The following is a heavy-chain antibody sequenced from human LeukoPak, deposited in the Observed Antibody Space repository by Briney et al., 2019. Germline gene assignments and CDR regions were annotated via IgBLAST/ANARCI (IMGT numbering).Heavy chain of an antibody. CDR2: LNAGNGNT. D-gene: IGHD5/OR15-5a*01. Sequence: GASVKVSCKASGYTFTSYALRWVRQAPGQRLEWMGWLNAGNGNTKYSQEFQGRVTITRDTSASTAYMELSSLRSEDMAVYYCARGASVSTYDAFDIWGQGTMVTVSS. CDR1: GYTFTSYA. CDR3: ARGASVSTYDAFDI. J-gene: IGHJ3*02. V-gene: IGHV1-3*03.